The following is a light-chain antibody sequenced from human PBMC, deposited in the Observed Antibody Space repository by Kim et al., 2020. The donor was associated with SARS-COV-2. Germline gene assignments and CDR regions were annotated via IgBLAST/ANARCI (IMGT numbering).Light chain of an antibody. Sequence: STGQTASITCSGDKLGDKYACWYQQKPGQSTVLVIYQDSKRPSGIPERFSGSNSGNTATLTISGTQAMDEADYYCQAWDSSTGGVFGTGTKVTVL. CDR3: QAWDSSTGGV. CDR2: QDS. J-gene: IGLJ1*01. CDR1: KLGDKY. V-gene: IGLV3-1*01.